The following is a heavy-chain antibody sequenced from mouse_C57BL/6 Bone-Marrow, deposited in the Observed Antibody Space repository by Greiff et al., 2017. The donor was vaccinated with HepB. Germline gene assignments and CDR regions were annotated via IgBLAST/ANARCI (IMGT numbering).Heavy chain of an antibody. J-gene: IGHJ3*01. CDR3: ARQEVHGNYSWFAY. CDR1: EYEFPSHD. V-gene: IGHV5-2*01. CDR2: INSDGGRT. D-gene: IGHD2-1*01. Sequence: DVMLVESGGGLVQPGESLKLSCESNEYEFPSHDMSWVRKTPEKRLELVAAINSDGGRTYYPDTMERRFIISRDNTKKPLYLQMSSLRSEDTALYYCARQEVHGNYSWFAYWGQGTLVTVSA.